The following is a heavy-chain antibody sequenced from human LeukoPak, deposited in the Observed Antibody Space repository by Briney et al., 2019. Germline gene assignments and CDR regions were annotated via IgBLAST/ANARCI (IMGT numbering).Heavy chain of an antibody. CDR3: ARSSSGYSYGRFDP. D-gene: IGHD5-18*01. J-gene: IGHJ5*02. CDR2: INSDGSST. V-gene: IGHV3-74*01. CDR1: GFTFSGYW. Sequence: GGSLRLSCAASGFTFSGYWMHWVRQAPGKGLVWVSRINSDGSSTSYADSVKGRFTISRDYAKNTLYLQMNSLRAEDTAVYYCARSSSGYSYGRFDPWGQGTLVTVSS.